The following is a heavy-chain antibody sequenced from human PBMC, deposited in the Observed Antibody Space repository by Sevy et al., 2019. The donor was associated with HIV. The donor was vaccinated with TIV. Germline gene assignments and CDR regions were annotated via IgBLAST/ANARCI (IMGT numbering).Heavy chain of an antibody. D-gene: IGHD6-13*01. Sequence: ASVKVSCKASGYNFIIYGISWVRQAPGQGLEWMGWISGHNGNTNYAQNFQGRVTMTRDTSTSTAYMELRSLRSDDTAVYYCARVFRGAAAGEDFYYYMDVWGKGTTVTVSS. CDR1: GYNFIIYG. CDR2: ISGHNGNT. V-gene: IGHV1-18*01. CDR3: ARVFRGAAAGEDFYYYMDV. J-gene: IGHJ6*03.